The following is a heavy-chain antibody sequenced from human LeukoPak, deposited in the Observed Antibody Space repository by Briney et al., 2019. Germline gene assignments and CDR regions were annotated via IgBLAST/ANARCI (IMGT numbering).Heavy chain of an antibody. CDR1: GFTFSDYY. J-gene: IGHJ4*02. D-gene: IGHD6-6*01. CDR3: ARHWGIAARPFDY. V-gene: IGHV4-59*08. CDR2: IYYSGST. Sequence: GSLRLSCAASGFTFSDYYMSWIRQHPGKGLEWIGYIYYSGSTYYNPSLKSRVTISVDTSKNQFSLKLSSVTAADTAVYYCARHWGIAARPFDYWGQGTLVTVSS.